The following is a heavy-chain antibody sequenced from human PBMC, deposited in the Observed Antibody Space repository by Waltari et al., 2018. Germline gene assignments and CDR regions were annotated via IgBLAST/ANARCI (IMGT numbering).Heavy chain of an antibody. V-gene: IGHV4-59*01. CDR3: ASSYGIPLEY. J-gene: IGHJ4*02. CDR2: IYYSGST. D-gene: IGHD4-17*01. CDR1: GGSISSYY. Sequence: QVQLQESGPGLVKPSETLSLTCTVSGGSISSYYWSWIRQPPGKGLEWIGYIYYSGSTNYNPSLNSRVTISVDTSKNQFSLKLSSVTAADTAVYYCASSYGIPLEYWGQGTLVTVSS.